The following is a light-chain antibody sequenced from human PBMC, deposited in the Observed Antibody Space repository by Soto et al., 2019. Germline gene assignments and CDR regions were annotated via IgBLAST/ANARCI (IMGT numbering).Light chain of an antibody. Sequence: SALTQPASVSGSPGQSITISCTGTSSDVGSYNLVSWYQQHPGKAPKLMIYEVSKRPSGVSNRFSGSKSGNTASLTISGLQAEDEADYYCCSYAGSSTSMVFGGGTKVTVL. CDR2: EVS. CDR1: SSDVGSYNL. CDR3: CSYAGSSTSMV. V-gene: IGLV2-23*02. J-gene: IGLJ2*01.